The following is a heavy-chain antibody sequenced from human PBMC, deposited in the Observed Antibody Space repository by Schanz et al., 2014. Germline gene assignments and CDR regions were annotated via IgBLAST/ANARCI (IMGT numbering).Heavy chain of an antibody. CDR1: GFTFSDHW. V-gene: IGHV3-7*03. Sequence: VQLLESGGGVVQPGGSLRLSCSASGFTFSDHWMSWVRQPPGKGLEWVANIKGDSSEKNYVDSVKGRFTLSRDNAKKTMDLQMNSLRVEDTAVYYCARDPNSVNEIDYWGQGTLVTVSS. CDR3: ARDPNSVNEIDY. J-gene: IGHJ4*02. CDR2: IKGDSSEK. D-gene: IGHD5-12*01.